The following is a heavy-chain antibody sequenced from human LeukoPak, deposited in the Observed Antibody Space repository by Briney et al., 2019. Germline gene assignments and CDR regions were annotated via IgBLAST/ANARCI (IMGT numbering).Heavy chain of an antibody. V-gene: IGHV1-69*05. CDR2: IIPIFGTT. CDR1: GGTFSSYT. D-gene: IGHD2-2*02. CDR3: ARWAGFCTTNNCYNPFDY. J-gene: IGHJ4*02. Sequence: SVKVSCKASGGTFSSYTISWVRQAPGQGLEWMGGIIPIFGTTTYAQKFQGRVTVITDASTSTVYMELSSLRSEDTAVYYCARWAGFCTTNNCYNPFDYWGQGTLVTVSS.